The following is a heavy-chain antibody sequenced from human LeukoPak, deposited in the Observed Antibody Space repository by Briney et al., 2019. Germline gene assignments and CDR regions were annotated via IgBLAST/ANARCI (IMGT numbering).Heavy chain of an antibody. CDR2: MNPNSGNT. CDR3: ARGPTQVVVLGYYYMDV. J-gene: IGHJ6*03. Sequence: ASVKVSCKASGYTFTSYDINWVRQATGQGLEWMGWMNPNSGNTGFAQKFQGRVTMTRNTSIGTAYMELSSLRSEDTAVYYCARGPTQVVVLGYYYMDVWGKGTTVTVSS. D-gene: IGHD2-2*01. V-gene: IGHV1-8*01. CDR1: GYTFTSYD.